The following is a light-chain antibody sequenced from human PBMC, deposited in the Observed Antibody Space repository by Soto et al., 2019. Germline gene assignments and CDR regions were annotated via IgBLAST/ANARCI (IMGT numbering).Light chain of an antibody. CDR3: QHYRT. CDR1: QSVSSSY. V-gene: IGKV3-20*01. CDR2: GAS. Sequence: EIVLTQSPGTLSLSPGERATLSCRASQSVSSSYLVWYQQKPGQAPRLLIYGASSRATGIPDRFSGSGSGTDFTLTISRLEPEDFAVYYCQHYRTFGQGTKLEIK. J-gene: IGKJ2*01.